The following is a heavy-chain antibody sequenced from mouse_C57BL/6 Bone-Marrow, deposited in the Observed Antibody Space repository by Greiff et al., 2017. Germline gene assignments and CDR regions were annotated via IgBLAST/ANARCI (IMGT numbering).Heavy chain of an antibody. Sequence: EVQLQQSGAELVRPGASVKLSCTASGFNIKDDYMHWVKQRPEQGLEWIGWIDPENGDTEYASKFQGKATITADTSSNTAYLQLSSLTSEDTAVYCCTTPAWFAYWGQGTLVTVSA. CDR2: IDPENGDT. J-gene: IGHJ3*01. V-gene: IGHV14-4*01. CDR1: GFNIKDDY. CDR3: TTPAWFAY.